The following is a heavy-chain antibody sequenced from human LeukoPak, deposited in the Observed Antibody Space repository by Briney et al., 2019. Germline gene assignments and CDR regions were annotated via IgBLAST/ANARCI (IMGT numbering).Heavy chain of an antibody. CDR1: GFTFGDYA. D-gene: IGHD5-24*01. V-gene: IGHV3-49*03. CDR3: TRVRLEGDGFSYYYYYMDV. Sequence: GGSLRLSCTASGFTFGDYAMSWFRQAPGKGLEWGGFIRSEAYGRTTEYAASVKGRFTISRDDSKSIAYLQMSSLKTEDTAVYYCTRVRLEGDGFSYYYYYMDVWGKGTTVTVSS. J-gene: IGHJ6*03. CDR2: IRSEAYGRTT.